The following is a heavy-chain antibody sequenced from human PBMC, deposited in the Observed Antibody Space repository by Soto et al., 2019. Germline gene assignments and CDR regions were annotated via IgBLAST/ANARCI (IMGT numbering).Heavy chain of an antibody. CDR2: ISSNSDTK. J-gene: IGHJ4*02. CDR1: GFVFSSYS. CDR3: ARGLWGWFFDY. D-gene: IGHD3-16*01. V-gene: IGHV3-48*02. Sequence: EVQVVESGGGLVQPGGSLRLSCAASGFVFSSYSMNWVRQAPGKGLEWISYISSNSDTKYYADSVKGRFAISRDNAKNSLDLQMNSLRDEDTAVYYCARGLWGWFFDYWGQGSLVTVSS.